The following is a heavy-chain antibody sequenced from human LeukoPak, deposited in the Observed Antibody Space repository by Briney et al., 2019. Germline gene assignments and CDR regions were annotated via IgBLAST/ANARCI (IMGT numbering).Heavy chain of an antibody. J-gene: IGHJ4*02. V-gene: IGHV1-2*02. CDR3: ARGGWSGYSYGSEPEKYFDY. D-gene: IGHD5-18*01. Sequence: ASVKVSCKASGYTFTGYYIHRVRQAPGQGLEWMGWINPNSGGTNDAQKFQGRGNMTTETSISTAYMELSRLRSEDTDVYYCARGGWSGYSYGSEPEKYFDYWGQGTLVTVSS. CDR1: GYTFTGYY. CDR2: INPNSGGT.